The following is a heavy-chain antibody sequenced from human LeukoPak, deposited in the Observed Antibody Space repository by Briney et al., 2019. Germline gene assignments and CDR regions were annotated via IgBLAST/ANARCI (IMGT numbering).Heavy chain of an antibody. CDR3: ARDGAATVSGYAFDI. V-gene: IGHV4-4*02. Sequence: SGTLSLTCAVSGGSISSTDWWSWVRPPPGKGLEWIGQIYHGGSTNFNPSLKSRVTISVDKSKNQFSLKLNSVTAADTAVYYCARDGAATVSGYAFDIWGQGTMVTVSS. CDR2: IYHGGST. J-gene: IGHJ3*02. D-gene: IGHD6-19*01. CDR1: GGSISSTDW.